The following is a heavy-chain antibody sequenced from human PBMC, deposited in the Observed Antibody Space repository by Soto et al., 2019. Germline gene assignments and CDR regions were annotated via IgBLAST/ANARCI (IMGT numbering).Heavy chain of an antibody. J-gene: IGHJ4*02. D-gene: IGHD2-8*01. V-gene: IGHV1-46*01. CDR2: INPSGGST. CDR3: ARPPFPGCINGVCYPCDH. CDR1: GYTFTHYY. Sequence: QVQLVQSGAEVKKPGASVKVSCKASGYTFTHYYIHWVRQAPGQGLEWMGMINPSGGSTDYAQKFPGRVTTTTATSTSTVYMELSSLRSDDTAVYYCARPPFPGCINGVCYPCDHWGQGTLVTVSS.